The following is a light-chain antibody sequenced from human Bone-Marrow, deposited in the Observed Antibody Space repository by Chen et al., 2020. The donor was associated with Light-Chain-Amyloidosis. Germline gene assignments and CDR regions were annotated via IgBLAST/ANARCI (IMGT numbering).Light chain of an antibody. Sequence: SYELTQPPSVSVSPGQTARITCSGDDLPTKYAYGYQQKPGQAPVVVIQRDTERPSGISERFSGSSSGTTATLTISGVQAEDEDDYHCQSADSSGTYEVIFGGGTKLTV. V-gene: IGLV3-25*03. J-gene: IGLJ2*01. CDR1: DLPTKY. CDR2: RDT. CDR3: QSADSSGTYEVI.